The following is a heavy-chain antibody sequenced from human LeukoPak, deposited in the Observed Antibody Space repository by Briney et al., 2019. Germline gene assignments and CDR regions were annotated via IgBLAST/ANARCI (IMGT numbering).Heavy chain of an antibody. V-gene: IGHV4-61*01. Sequence: SETLSLTCTVTGGSVSSGSYYWSWIRLPPGKGLEWIGYIHYSGSTNYNPSLMSRVTISVDTSKNQFSLRLNSVTAADTAVYYCARYYYGSGSYSDYWGQGTLVTVSS. CDR2: IHYSGST. CDR1: GGSVSSGSYY. J-gene: IGHJ4*02. CDR3: ARYYYGSGSYSDY. D-gene: IGHD3-10*01.